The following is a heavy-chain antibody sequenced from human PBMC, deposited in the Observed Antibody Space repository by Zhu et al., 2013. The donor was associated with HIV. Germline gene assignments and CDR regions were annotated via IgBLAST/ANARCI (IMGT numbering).Heavy chain of an antibody. CDR2: IIPIFGTA. CDR3: ARVRPGYCSGGSCYDYFDY. J-gene: IGHJ4*02. CDR1: GGTFSSYA. D-gene: IGHD2-15*01. Sequence: QVQLVQSGAEVKKPGSSVKVSCKASGGTFSSYAISWVRQAPGQGLEWMGGIIPIFGTANYAQKFQGRVTITADKSTSTAYMELSSLRSEDTAVYYCARVRPGYCSGGSCYDYFDYWGQGTLVTVSS. V-gene: IGHV1-69*06.